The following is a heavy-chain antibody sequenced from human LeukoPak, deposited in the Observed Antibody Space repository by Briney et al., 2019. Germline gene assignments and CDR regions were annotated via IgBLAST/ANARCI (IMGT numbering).Heavy chain of an antibody. V-gene: IGHV1-46*01. CDR1: GYTFTSYY. Sequence: ASVKVSCKASGYTFTSYYMHWVRQAPGQGLEWMGIINPSGGSTSYAQKFQGRVTMTRDMSTSTVYMELSSLRSEDTAVYYCARSIRSFYVGYWGQGTLVTVSS. D-gene: IGHD3-10*01. CDR2: INPSGGST. CDR3: ARSIRSFYVGY. J-gene: IGHJ4*02.